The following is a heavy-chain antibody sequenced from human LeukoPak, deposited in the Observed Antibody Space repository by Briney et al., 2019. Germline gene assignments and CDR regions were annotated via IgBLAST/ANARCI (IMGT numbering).Heavy chain of an antibody. Sequence: SQTLSLTCTVSGGSISSGYSYWNWIRQPPGKVLEWIGYVYYRGSTYYNPSLKSRVFLSVDTSNNQFSLKLRSVAAADMAVYYCDREMIHQHLETFDSWGLGTLVTVSS. CDR2: VYYRGST. V-gene: IGHV4-30-4*01. CDR3: DREMIHQHLETFDS. CDR1: GGSISSGYSY. J-gene: IGHJ4*02. D-gene: IGHD6-13*01.